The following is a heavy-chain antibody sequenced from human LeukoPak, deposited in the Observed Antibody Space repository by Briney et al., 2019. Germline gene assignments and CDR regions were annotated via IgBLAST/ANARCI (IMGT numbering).Heavy chain of an antibody. V-gene: IGHV3-21*01. D-gene: IGHD1-1*01. J-gene: IGHJ4*02. CDR3: AREELEH. CDR2: ISSSGTYT. CDR1: GFTFSDYS. Sequence: PGGSLRLSCAASGFTFSDYSMNWVRQAPETGLEWVSSISSSGTYTYYADSVKGRFTISRDNAKNSLYLQMNSLRAEDTAVYYCAREELEHWGQGTLVTVSS.